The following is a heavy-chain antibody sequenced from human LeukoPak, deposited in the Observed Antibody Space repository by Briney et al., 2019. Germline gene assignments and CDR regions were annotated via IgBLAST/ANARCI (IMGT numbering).Heavy chain of an antibody. V-gene: IGHV4-39*07. CDR3: ARVPGPNWFDP. CDR1: GGSISSGSYY. CDR2: IYQSGST. J-gene: IGHJ5*02. Sequence: SQTLSLTCTVSGGSISSGSYYWSWIRQPPGKGLEWIGSIYQSGSTYYNPSLKSRVTISVDTSKNQFSLKLNSVTAADTAVYFCARVPGPNWFDPWGQGTLVTVSS.